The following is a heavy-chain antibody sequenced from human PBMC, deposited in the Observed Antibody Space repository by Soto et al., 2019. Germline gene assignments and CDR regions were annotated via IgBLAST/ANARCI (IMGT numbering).Heavy chain of an antibody. Sequence: PGGSLRLSCAASGFTFSSYGMHWVRQAPGKGLEWVAVKWYDGSNKYYAESVKGRFTISRDNSKNTLYLQMNSLRAEDTAVYYCARDDTEWFPSPHYYYYYGMDVWGQGTTVTVSS. CDR2: KWYDGSNK. CDR3: ARDDTEWFPSPHYYYYYGMDV. V-gene: IGHV3-33*01. J-gene: IGHJ6*02. CDR1: GFTFSSYG. D-gene: IGHD3-3*01.